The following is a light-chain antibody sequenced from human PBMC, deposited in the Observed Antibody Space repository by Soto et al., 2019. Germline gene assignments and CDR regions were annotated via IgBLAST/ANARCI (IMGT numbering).Light chain of an antibody. CDR2: EVS. V-gene: IGLV2-14*01. CDR3: SSYTSSSRPLD. J-gene: IGLJ1*01. CDR1: SSDVGGYNY. Sequence: QSALTQPASVSGSPGQSITISCTGTSSDVGGYNYVSWYQQHPGKAPKLMIYEVSNRPSGVSNRFSGSKSGNTASLTISGLQAEDEADYYCSSYTSSSRPLDFGTGTKVTVL.